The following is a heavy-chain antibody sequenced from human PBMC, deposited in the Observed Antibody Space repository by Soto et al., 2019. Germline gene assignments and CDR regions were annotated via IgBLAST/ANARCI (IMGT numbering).Heavy chain of an antibody. Sequence: HSGSLALARTFSGETIKSYVWSGIRKPPGKGLEWIGYIYYSGSTNYNPSLKSRVTISVDTSKNQFSLKLSSVTAADTAVYYCASYYYGSGRYYYYGMDVWGQGTTVPVSS. CDR2: IYYSGST. D-gene: IGHD3-10*01. CDR3: ASYYYGSGRYYYYGMDV. J-gene: IGHJ6*02. V-gene: IGHV4-59*07. CDR1: GETIKSYV.